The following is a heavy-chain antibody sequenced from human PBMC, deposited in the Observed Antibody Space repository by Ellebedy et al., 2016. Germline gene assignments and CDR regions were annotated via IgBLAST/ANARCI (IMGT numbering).Heavy chain of an antibody. Sequence: GESLKISCNGSGSSFSSYWIGWVRQMPGEGLEWMGIIYPGDSETRYSPSFQGQVTISADKSISAAYLQWNSLKASDTAVYYCARLVVGADYWGQGTLITVSS. CDR3: ARLVVGADY. CDR2: IYPGDSET. V-gene: IGHV5-51*01. CDR1: GSSFSSYW. D-gene: IGHD2-21*01. J-gene: IGHJ4*02.